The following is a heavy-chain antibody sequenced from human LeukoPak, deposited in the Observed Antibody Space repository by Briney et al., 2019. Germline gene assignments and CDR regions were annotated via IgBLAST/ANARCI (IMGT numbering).Heavy chain of an antibody. CDR2: ISISGGST. Sequence: PGGSLRLSCAASGFTFSSYAMSWVRQAPGKGLEWVSVISISGGSTNYADSVKGRFTISRDNSKNTLYLQMNSLRAEDTAVYYCAPRPSYSSSFDYWGQGTLVTVSS. J-gene: IGHJ4*02. CDR1: GFTFSSYA. V-gene: IGHV3-23*01. CDR3: APRPSYSSSFDY. D-gene: IGHD6-13*01.